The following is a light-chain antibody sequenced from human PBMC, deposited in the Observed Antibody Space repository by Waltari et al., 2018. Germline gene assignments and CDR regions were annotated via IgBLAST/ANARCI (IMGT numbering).Light chain of an antibody. J-gene: IGLJ3*02. Sequence: SFELTQTSSLSVSPGQTVRITCSGDVLANKYAWWFQQKPGQAPILIISKDTERPSGIPERFSGSSSGTTVTLTISGAQVEDEADYYCYSAADNDLGVFGGGTKLTVL. CDR2: KDT. V-gene: IGLV3-27*01. CDR1: VLANKY. CDR3: YSAADNDLGV.